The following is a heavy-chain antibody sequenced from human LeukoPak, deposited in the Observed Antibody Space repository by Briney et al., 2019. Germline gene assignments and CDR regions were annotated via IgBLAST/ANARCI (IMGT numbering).Heavy chain of an antibody. CDR2: ISGSGGNT. D-gene: IGHD6-13*01. CDR3: ARHSRGRWYVFDY. J-gene: IGHJ4*02. Sequence: PGGSLRLSCAASGFSVSSYEMNWVRQAPGKGLEWVSGISGSGGNTYYADSVKGRFTISRDNSNNTLYLQMNSLRAEDTAVYYCARHSRGRWYVFDYWGQGTLVTVSS. V-gene: IGHV3-23*01. CDR1: GFSVSSYE.